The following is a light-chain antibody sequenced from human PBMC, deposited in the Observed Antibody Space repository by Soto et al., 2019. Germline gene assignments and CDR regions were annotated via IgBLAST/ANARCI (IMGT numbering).Light chain of an antibody. CDR1: SSDVGGYNY. CDR2: DVS. Sequence: QSALTQPRSVSGSPGQSVTISWTGTSSDVGGYNYVSWYQQHPGKAPKLMIYDVSKRPSGVPDRFSGSKSGNTASLTISGLQAEDEADYYCCSYAGSYTLFGGGTKVTVL. V-gene: IGLV2-11*01. J-gene: IGLJ2*01. CDR3: CSYAGSYTL.